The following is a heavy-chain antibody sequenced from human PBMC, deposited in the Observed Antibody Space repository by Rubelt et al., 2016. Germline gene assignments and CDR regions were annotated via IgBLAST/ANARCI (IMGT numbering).Heavy chain of an antibody. J-gene: IGHJ4*02. D-gene: IGHD6-13*01. Sequence: QVQLQGSGPGLVKPSETLSLTCTVSGDPIRKYYWSWIRQPPGKGPEWIGYVFYSGSTNYNPPLQSRVTISVDTSKNQFSLNMSPGTAADTALYYGARLYSSTWTPFYFDYWGQGTLVTVSS. V-gene: IGHV4-59*08. CDR3: ARLYSSTWTPFYFDY. CDR1: GDPIRKYY. CDR2: VFYSGST.